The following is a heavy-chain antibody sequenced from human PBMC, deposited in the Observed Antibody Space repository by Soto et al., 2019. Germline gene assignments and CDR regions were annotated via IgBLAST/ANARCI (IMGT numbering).Heavy chain of an antibody. J-gene: IGHJ4*02. V-gene: IGHV3-33*01. D-gene: IGHD5-18*01. Sequence: GGPLRLSWARSGCTFSHYGMHWVRQARGKGLEWVAVIWYDGSNKYYADSVKGRFTISRDNSKNTLYLQMNSLRAEDTAVYYCARDRSSDTAMVEYYFDYWGQGTLVTVSS. CDR2: IWYDGSNK. CDR1: GCTFSHYG. CDR3: ARDRSSDTAMVEYYFDY.